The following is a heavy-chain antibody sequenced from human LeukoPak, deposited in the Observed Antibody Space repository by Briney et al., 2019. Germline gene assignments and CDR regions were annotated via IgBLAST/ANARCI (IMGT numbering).Heavy chain of an antibody. D-gene: IGHD3-10*01. CDR2: IYYSGST. CDR1: GSSISSAYY. V-gene: IGHV4-38-2*02. CDR3: ARYYGSGEHIFDY. J-gene: IGHJ4*02. Sequence: SETLSLTCTVSGSSISSAYYWGWIRQPPGKGLEWIGSIYYSGSTYYNPSLKSRVTISIDTSKNQFSLKLSSVTAADTAVYYCARYYGSGEHIFDYWGQGTLVTVSS.